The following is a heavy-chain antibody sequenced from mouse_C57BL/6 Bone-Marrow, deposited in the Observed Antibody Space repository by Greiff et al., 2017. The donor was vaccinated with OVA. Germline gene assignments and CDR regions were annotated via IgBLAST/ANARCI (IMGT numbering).Heavy chain of an antibody. CDR3: AWEVTGYCDY. CDR1: GYTFTSYW. V-gene: IGHV1-50*01. D-gene: IGHD2-2*01. CDR2: IDPSDSYT. Sequence: VQLQQPGAELVKPGASVKLSCKASGYTFTSYWMQWVKQRPGQGLEWIGEIDPSDSYTNYNQKFKGKATLTVDTSSSTAYMQLSSLTSEDSAVYYCAWEVTGYCDYWGQGTTLTVSS. J-gene: IGHJ2*01.